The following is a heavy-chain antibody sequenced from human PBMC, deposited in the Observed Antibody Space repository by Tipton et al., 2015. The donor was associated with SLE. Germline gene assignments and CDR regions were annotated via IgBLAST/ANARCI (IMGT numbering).Heavy chain of an antibody. CDR3: ARAFRLGLDSFDI. V-gene: IGHV3-66*01. D-gene: IGHD6-19*01. Sequence: SLRLSCAVSGGFFVSSNYMSWVRQAPGKGLEWISVLFSDGRTFYADSVKGRFTISRDNAQDTLFLQMDSLRPDDSGVYYCARAFRLGLDSFDIWGQGTTVTVS. J-gene: IGHJ3*02. CDR2: LFSDGRT. CDR1: GGFFVSSNY.